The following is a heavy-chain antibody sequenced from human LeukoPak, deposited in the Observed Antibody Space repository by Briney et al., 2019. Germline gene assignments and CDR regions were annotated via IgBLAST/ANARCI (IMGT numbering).Heavy chain of an antibody. CDR3: AKDASPIFGVVTAFDY. J-gene: IGHJ4*02. D-gene: IGHD3-3*01. CDR1: GFTFSSYA. V-gene: IGHV3-23*01. CDR2: ISGSGGST. Sequence: PGGSLRLSCAASGFTFSSYAMSWVRQAPGKGLEWVSAISGSGGSTYYADSVKGRFTISRDNSKHTLYLQMNSLRAEDTAVYYCAKDASPIFGVVTAFDYWGQGTLVTVSS.